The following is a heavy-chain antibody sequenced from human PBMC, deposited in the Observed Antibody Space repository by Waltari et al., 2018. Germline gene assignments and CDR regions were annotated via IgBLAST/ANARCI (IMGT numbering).Heavy chain of an antibody. J-gene: IGHJ4*02. CDR3: AKGIAAAGSGY. D-gene: IGHD6-13*01. Sequence: EVQLLESGGGLVQPGGSLRLSCAASGFTFSSYAMSWVRQASGKGLEWVSAVSGSGGSTYYADSVKGRFTISRDNSKNTLYLQMNSLRAEDTAVYYCAKGIAAAGSGYWGQGTLVTVSS. CDR2: VSGSGGST. V-gene: IGHV3-23*01. CDR1: GFTFSSYA.